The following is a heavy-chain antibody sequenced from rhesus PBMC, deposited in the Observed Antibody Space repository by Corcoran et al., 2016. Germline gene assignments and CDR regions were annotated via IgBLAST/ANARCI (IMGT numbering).Heavy chain of an antibody. J-gene: IGHJ4*01. Sequence: QVQLQESGPGLVKPSETLSLTCAVSGGSISSNYWSWIRQPPGTGLEGIGRIYGRGGSTHYNPSLKSRVTMSTDTSKNQFSLKLSSVTAADTAVYYCARNRGSYYDPLDYWGQGVLVTVSS. CDR2: IYGRGGST. CDR3: ARNRGSYYDPLDY. D-gene: IGHD3-16*01. V-gene: IGHV4-160*01. CDR1: GGSISSNY.